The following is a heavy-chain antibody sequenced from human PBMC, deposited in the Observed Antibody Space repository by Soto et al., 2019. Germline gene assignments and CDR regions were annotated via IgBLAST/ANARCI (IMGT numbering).Heavy chain of an antibody. CDR2: IPSRGRP. CDR1: GASIAGGSYY. CDR3: ARDPYSGYDFAL. J-gene: IGHJ4*02. Sequence: QVQLRESGPGLVKPSQTLSLSCSVSGASIAGGSYYWSWIRQPPGKGLEWIGYIPSRGRPFYNPSLTSRVTISADSSNNHLSLQMTSVTAADTAVYYCARDPYSGYDFALWGQGTLVTVSS. V-gene: IGHV4-30-4*01. D-gene: IGHD5-12*01.